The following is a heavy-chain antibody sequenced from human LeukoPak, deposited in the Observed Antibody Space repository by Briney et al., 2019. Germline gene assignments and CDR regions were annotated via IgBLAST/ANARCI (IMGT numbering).Heavy chain of an antibody. CDR3: ARDRALGATGAFDI. V-gene: IGHV3-30*04. J-gene: IGHJ3*02. D-gene: IGHD1-26*01. Sequence: GGSLRLSCAASGFTFSSYAMHWVRQAPGKGLEWVAVISYDGSNKYYADSVKGRFTISRDNSENTLYLQMNSLRAEDTAVYYCARDRALGATGAFDIWGQGTMVTVSS. CDR2: ISYDGSNK. CDR1: GFTFSSYA.